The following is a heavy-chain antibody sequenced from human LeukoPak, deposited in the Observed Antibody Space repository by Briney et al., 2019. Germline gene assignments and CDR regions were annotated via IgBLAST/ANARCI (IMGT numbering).Heavy chain of an antibody. J-gene: IGHJ4*02. D-gene: IGHD6-13*01. V-gene: IGHV3-23*01. CDR2: ISGSGAYT. Sequence: PGGSLRLSCAASGFTLSSNYMSWVRQAPGRGLEWVSAISGSGAYTYYADSVKGRLTISRDNSKNTLYLQMNSLRAEDTAVYYCAKDDGLAAAGTSFDSWGQGTLVTVSS. CDR3: AKDDGLAAAGTSFDS. CDR1: GFTLSSNY.